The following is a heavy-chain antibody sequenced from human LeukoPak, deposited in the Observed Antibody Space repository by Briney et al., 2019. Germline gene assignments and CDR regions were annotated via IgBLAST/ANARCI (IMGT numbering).Heavy chain of an antibody. CDR2: IKSKTDGGTT. J-gene: IGHJ4*02. V-gene: IGHV3-15*01. D-gene: IGHD1-26*01. CDR1: GFPFSNVW. CDR3: TTYSSGSNTY. Sequence: GGSLRLSCAASGFPFSNVWMNWVRQAPGEGLEWVGRIKSKTDGGTTDYAAPVKGRLTISRDDSKNTLFVQMDSLKSEDSAVYYCTTYSSGSNTYWGQGTLVTVSS.